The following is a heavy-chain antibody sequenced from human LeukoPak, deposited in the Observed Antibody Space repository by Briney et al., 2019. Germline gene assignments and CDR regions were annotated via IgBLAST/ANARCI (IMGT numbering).Heavy chain of an antibody. V-gene: IGHV4-34*01. CDR1: GGSFSGYY. J-gene: IGHJ6*03. CDR3: ARMPKSSSWFLRYYYYYYMDV. D-gene: IGHD6-13*01. CDR2: INHSGST. Sequence: PSETLSLTCAVYGGSFSGYYWSWIRQPPGKGLEWIGEINHSGSTNYNPSLKSRVTISVDTSKNQFSLKLSSVTAADTAVYYCARMPKSSSWFLRYYYYYYMDVWGKGTTVIISS.